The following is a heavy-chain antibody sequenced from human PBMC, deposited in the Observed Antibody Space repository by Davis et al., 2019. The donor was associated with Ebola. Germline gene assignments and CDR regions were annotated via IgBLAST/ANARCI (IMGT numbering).Heavy chain of an antibody. Sequence: MPGGSLRLSCAVYGGSFSGYYWSWIRQPPGKGLEWIGEINHSGSTNYNPSLKSRVTISVDTSKNQFSLKLSSVTAADTAVYYCARRPGDDSSGYGDYWGQGTLVTVSS. CDR3: ARRPGDDSSGYGDY. D-gene: IGHD3-22*01. CDR1: GGSFSGYY. V-gene: IGHV4-34*01. J-gene: IGHJ4*02. CDR2: INHSGST.